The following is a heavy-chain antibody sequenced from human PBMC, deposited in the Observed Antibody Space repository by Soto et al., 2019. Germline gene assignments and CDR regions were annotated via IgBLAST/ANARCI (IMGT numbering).Heavy chain of an antibody. V-gene: IGHV3-30*03. J-gene: IGHJ4*02. Sequence: QVQLVASGGGVVQPGRSLRLSCVASRFSFSSYGMHWVRQAPGKGLEWVAVISYDGSNKYYADSVKGRFSISRDNSKNTLYLQMNSLRPEDTAVYSCATVTAVVSLWCGLNPLGPLDYWGQGTLVTVSS. D-gene: IGHD2-8*02. CDR3: ATVTAVVSLWCGLNPLGPLDY. CDR2: ISYDGSNK. CDR1: RFSFSSYG.